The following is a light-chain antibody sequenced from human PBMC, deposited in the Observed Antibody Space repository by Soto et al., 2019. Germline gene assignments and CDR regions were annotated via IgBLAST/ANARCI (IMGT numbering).Light chain of an antibody. J-gene: IGKJ1*01. Sequence: DIQMTQSPSTLSASVGDRVTITCRASQSISRWLAWYRQKPGKAPKLLISGASSLESGVPSRFSGSGSGTEFALTISSLQPDDFATYYCQQYDGYSWTFGQGTKVEIK. V-gene: IGKV1-5*01. CDR2: GAS. CDR3: QQYDGYSWT. CDR1: QSISRW.